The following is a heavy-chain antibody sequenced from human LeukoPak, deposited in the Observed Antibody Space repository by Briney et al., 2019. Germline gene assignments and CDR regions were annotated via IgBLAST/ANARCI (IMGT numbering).Heavy chain of an antibody. CDR3: ARCITIFGVVINGYYYMDV. V-gene: IGHV3-7*01. J-gene: IGHJ6*03. Sequence: SGGSLRLSCAASGFTFSSYWMSWVRQAPGKGLEWVASIKQDGSEKYYLASVKGRFTISRDNAKNSLYLQMNSLRAEDTAVYYCARCITIFGVVINGYYYMDVWGKGTTVTVSS. CDR1: GFTFSSYW. CDR2: IKQDGSEK. D-gene: IGHD3-3*01.